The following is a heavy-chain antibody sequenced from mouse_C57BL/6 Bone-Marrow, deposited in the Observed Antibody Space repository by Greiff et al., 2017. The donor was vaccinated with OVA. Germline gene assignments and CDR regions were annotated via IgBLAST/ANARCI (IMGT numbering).Heavy chain of an antibody. CDR1: GYTFTSHW. CDR2: IFPGSGST. V-gene: IGHV1-56*01. D-gene: IGHD1-1*02. J-gene: IGHJ3*01. Sequence: VMLVESGPELVRPGASVKISCKAPGYTFTSHWMQWVRQRPGQGLAWIGEIFPGSGSTYYNEKFKGKATLTVDTSSSTAYMQLSSLTSDDSSVYFCALYRGTSAWFAYWGQGTLVTVSA. CDR3: ALYRGTSAWFAY.